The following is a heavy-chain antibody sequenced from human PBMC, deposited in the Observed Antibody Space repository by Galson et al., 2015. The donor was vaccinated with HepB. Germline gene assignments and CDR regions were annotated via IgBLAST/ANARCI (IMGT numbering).Heavy chain of an antibody. CDR3: ARKVGSGSYWGNFDY. CDR1: GYTFTSYY. V-gene: IGHV1-46*01. CDR2: INPSGGST. Sequence: SVKVSCKASGYTFTSYYMHWVRLAPGQGLEWMGVINPSGGSTSYAQKFQGRVTMTRDTSTSTVYMELSSLRSEDTAMYYCARKVGSGSYWGNFDYWDQGTLVTVSS. D-gene: IGHD3-10*01. J-gene: IGHJ4*02.